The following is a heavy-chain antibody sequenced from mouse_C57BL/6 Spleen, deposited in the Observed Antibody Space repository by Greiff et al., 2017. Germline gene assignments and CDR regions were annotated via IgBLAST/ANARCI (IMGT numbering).Heavy chain of an antibody. J-gene: IGHJ3*01. D-gene: IGHD4-1*01. CDR1: GFTFTDYY. Sequence: DVKVEESGGGLVQPGGSLSLSCAASGFTFTDYYMSWVRQPPGKALEWLGFIRNKANGYTTDYSASVKGRFTISRDNSQSILYLQMNALRAEDSATYYCARSAPGAWFAYWGQGTLVTVSA. V-gene: IGHV7-3*01. CDR2: IRNKANGYTT. CDR3: ARSAPGAWFAY.